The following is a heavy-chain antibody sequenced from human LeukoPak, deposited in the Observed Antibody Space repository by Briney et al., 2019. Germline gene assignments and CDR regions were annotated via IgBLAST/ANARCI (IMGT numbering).Heavy chain of an antibody. CDR3: ARSLVAGIPRGGYGY. J-gene: IGHJ4*02. D-gene: IGHD2-15*01. Sequence: AGGSLRLSCAASEFSVGSNYMTWVRQAPGKGLEWVSLIYSGGSTYYADSVKGRFTISRDNSKNTLYLQMNSLRAEDTAVYYCARSLVAGIPRGGYGYWGQGTLVTVSS. CDR2: IYSGGST. V-gene: IGHV3-66*01. CDR1: EFSVGSNY.